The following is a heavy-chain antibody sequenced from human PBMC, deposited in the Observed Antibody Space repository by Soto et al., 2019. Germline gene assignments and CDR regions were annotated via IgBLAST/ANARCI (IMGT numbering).Heavy chain of an antibody. CDR1: GFTFTNYW. Sequence: GGSLILSCAASGFTFTNYWMHWVRQVPGQGLVWVSRIDGVGTGTSYSDSVRGRFTISRDNAENTLYLQMNSLRAEDTAVYYCTTGFEDWGQGKPVTV. CDR2: IDGVGTGT. J-gene: IGHJ4*02. CDR3: TTGFED. V-gene: IGHV3-74*01.